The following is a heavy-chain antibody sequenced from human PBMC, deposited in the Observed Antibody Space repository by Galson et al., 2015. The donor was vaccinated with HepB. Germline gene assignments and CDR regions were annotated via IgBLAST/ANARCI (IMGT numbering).Heavy chain of an antibody. CDR1: GFTFSSYW. V-gene: IGHV3-7*03. CDR3: ARDNYDILTGYSGAFDI. CDR2: IKQDGSEK. J-gene: IGHJ3*02. Sequence: SLRLSCAASGFTFSSYWMSWVRQAPGKGLEWVANIKQDGSEKYYVDSVKGRFTISRDNAKNSLYLQMNSLRAEDTAVYYCARDNYDILTGYSGAFDIWGQGTMVTVSS. D-gene: IGHD3-9*01.